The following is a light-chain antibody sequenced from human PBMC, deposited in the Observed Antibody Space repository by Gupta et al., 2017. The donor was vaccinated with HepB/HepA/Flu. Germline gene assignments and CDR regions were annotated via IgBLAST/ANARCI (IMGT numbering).Light chain of an antibody. CDR2: AAS. V-gene: IGKV1-39*01. Sequence: DIQMTQSPSSLSASVGARFPIPCRSSQSISTYLNWYQQKPGKPPRLLIYAASALQRGVRSRFSGSGSGTDFALTISSLQPEDFATYCCQHNNSTLWTFGQGTKVEIK. J-gene: IGKJ1*01. CDR3: QHNNSTLWT. CDR1: QSISTY.